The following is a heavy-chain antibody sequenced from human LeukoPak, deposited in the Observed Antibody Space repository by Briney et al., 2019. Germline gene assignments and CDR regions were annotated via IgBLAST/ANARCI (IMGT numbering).Heavy chain of an antibody. D-gene: IGHD2-15*01. CDR3: SSEGSGPMAAFDI. V-gene: IGHV3-66*02. J-gene: IGHJ3*02. CDR2: FSRGSRT. Sequence: GGPLRLFRVASGFHVSTNYMSWVPQIPGKGLEWVSMFSRGSRTYYADSVKGRFTISRDSSKDTVFLQIDSVRSEGSGLYYCSSEGSGPMAAFDIWGQGTKVTVSS. CDR1: GFHVSTNY.